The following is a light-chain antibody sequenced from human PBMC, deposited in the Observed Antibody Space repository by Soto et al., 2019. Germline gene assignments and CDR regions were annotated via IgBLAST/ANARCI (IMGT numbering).Light chain of an antibody. CDR1: QSITGY. J-gene: IGKJ1*01. V-gene: IGKV1-39*01. CDR2: AAS. CDR3: QQSFIAPWT. Sequence: DIQMTQSPSSLSASVGDSVTITCRASQSITGYLNWYQQKPGKVPKLLIYAASTLQSGVPSRFSGSGSGTDFTLTLSSLQAEDSATYYCQQSFIAPWTFGQGTKVDIK.